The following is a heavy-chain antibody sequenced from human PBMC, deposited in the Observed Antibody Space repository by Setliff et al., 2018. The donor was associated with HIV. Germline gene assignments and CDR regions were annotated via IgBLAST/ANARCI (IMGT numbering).Heavy chain of an antibody. V-gene: IGHV4-59*08. CDR2: IYYSGST. D-gene: IGHD2-2*01. Sequence: SETLSLTCTVSGGSISSYYWSWIRQPPGKGLEWIGYIYYSGSTNYNPSLKSRVTISVDTSKNQFSLKLSSVTAADTAVYYCARLGQLPIYYMDVWDKGTTVTVSS. CDR1: GGSISSYY. CDR3: ARLGQLPIYYMDV. J-gene: IGHJ6*03.